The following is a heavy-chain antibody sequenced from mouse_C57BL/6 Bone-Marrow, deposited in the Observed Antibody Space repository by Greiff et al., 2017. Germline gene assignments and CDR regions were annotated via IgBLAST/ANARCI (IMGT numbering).Heavy chain of an antibody. CDR1: GFTFSSYG. J-gene: IGHJ2*01. CDR3: ARPYDSNYGELDY. CDR2: ISSGGSYT. V-gene: IGHV5-6*01. Sequence: EVQGVESGGDLVKPGGSLKLSCAASGFTFSSYGMSWVRQTPDKRLEWVATISSGGSYTYYPDSVKGRFTISRDNAKNTLYLQMSSLKSEDTAMYYCARPYDSNYGELDYWGQGTTLTVSS. D-gene: IGHD2-5*01.